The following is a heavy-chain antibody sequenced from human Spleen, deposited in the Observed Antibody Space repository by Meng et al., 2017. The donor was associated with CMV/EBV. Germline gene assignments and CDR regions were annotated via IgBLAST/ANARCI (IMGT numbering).Heavy chain of an antibody. J-gene: IGHJ4*02. CDR3: ARRGTLLSFDY. V-gene: IGHV1-2*02. D-gene: IGHD2-15*01. CDR1: GYTFTAHY. CDR2: IHPHRGDT. Sequence: ASVKVSCKASGYTFTAHYFHWVRQAPGQGLEWMGWIHPHRGDTNYAQQFQGRVTLTRDTSTSTVYMELSSLRSEDTAVYYCARRGTLLSFDYWGQGTLVTVSS.